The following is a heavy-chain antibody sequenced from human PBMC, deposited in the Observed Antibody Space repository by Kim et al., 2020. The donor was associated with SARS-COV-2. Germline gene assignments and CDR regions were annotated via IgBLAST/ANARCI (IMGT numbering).Heavy chain of an antibody. CDR2: IWYDGSNK. CDR1: GFTFSSYG. V-gene: IGHV3-33*01. D-gene: IGHD3-10*01. CDR3: ARSPGSGSYFDY. Sequence: GGSLRLSCAASGFTFSSYGMHWVRQAPGKGLEWVAVIWYDGSNKYYADSVKGRFTISRDNSKNTLYLQMNSLRAEDTAVYYCARSPGSGSYFDYWGQGTLVTVSS. J-gene: IGHJ4*02.